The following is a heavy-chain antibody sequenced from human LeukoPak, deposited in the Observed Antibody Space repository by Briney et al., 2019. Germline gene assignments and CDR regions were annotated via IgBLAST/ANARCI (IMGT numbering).Heavy chain of an antibody. CDR3: VRDKDGYNF. V-gene: IGHV3-74*01. Sequence: GGSLRLSCAASGFTFNTYVMHWVRQSPGKGLVWVARIDTDGKTTTYADSVKGRFTISRDNAKNMLYVQMNSLRAEDTAVYYCVRDKDGYNFWGQGTLVSVSS. D-gene: IGHD5-24*01. J-gene: IGHJ4*02. CDR2: IDTDGKTT. CDR1: GFTFNTYV.